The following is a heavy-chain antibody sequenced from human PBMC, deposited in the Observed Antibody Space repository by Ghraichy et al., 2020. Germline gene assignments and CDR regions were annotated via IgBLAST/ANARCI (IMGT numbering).Heavy chain of an antibody. Sequence: LSLTCAASGFTFSSYSMNWVRQAPGKGLEWVSSISSSSSYIYYADSVKGRFTISRDNAKNSLYLQMNSLRAEDTAVYYCAREEGTYYYDSSGYGRGGYYYYGMDVWGQGTTVTVSS. CDR1: GFTFSSYS. CDR2: ISSSSSYI. V-gene: IGHV3-21*01. J-gene: IGHJ6*02. D-gene: IGHD3-22*01. CDR3: AREEGTYYYDSSGYGRGGYYYYGMDV.